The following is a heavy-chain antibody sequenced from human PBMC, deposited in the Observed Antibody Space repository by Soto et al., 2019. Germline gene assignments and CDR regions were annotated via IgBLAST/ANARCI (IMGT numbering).Heavy chain of an antibody. D-gene: IGHD6-13*01. CDR3: ARDQGIAAAGVTYYYYGMDV. V-gene: IGHV3-33*01. Sequence: GGSLRLSCAASGFTFSSYGMHWVRQAPGKGLEWVAVIWYDGSNKYYADSVKGRLTISRDNSKNTLYLQMNSLRAEDTAVYYCARDQGIAAAGVTYYYYGMDVWGQGTTVTV. CDR1: GFTFSSYG. J-gene: IGHJ6*02. CDR2: IWYDGSNK.